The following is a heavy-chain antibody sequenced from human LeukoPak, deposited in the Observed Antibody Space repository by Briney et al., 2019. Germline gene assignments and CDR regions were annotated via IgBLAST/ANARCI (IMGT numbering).Heavy chain of an antibody. CDR2: IYTTGST. V-gene: IGHV4-4*07. D-gene: IGHD5-18*01. Sequence: KTSETLSLTCTVSGGSISSYYWSWIRQPAAKGLEWIGRIYTTGSTNYNPSLKSRVTISVDTSKNQSSLKLSSVTAADTAVYYCASTSRGVQPWPGFTSGFDYWGQGTLVTVSS. CDR1: GGSISSYY. CDR3: ASTSRGVQPWPGFTSGFDY. J-gene: IGHJ4*02.